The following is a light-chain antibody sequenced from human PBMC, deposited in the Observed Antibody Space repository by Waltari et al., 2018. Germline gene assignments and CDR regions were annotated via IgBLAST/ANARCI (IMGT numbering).Light chain of an antibody. V-gene: IGLV1-51*02. Sequence: QSVLTQPPSVSAAPGQRVTISCSGGSSTIGHNYVSLYRQFPGQAPKLLIYEDSERPSGIPGRFSGSKSGTSATLDITGLQAGDEADYYCGTWDSSLSGAVFGGGTHLTVL. CDR2: EDS. CDR3: GTWDSSLSGAV. J-gene: IGLJ7*01. CDR1: SSTIGHNY.